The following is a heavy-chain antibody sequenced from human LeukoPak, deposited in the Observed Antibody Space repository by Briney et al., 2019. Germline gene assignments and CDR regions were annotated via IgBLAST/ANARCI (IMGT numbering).Heavy chain of an antibody. J-gene: IGHJ3*02. CDR3: ARKRGVGVDTNAFDM. Sequence: GASVKVSCKASGYTITGYYMHWVRQVPGQGLEWMGWINANNDGSIYAQKFQGRVTMTRDTSINTAYMELSRLRSDDTAVYYCARKRGVGVDTNAFDMWGQGTMVTVSS. V-gene: IGHV1-2*02. D-gene: IGHD3-3*01. CDR2: INANNDGS. CDR1: GYTITGYY.